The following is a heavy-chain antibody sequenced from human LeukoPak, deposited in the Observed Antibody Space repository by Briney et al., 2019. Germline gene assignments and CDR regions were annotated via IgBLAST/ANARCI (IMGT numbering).Heavy chain of an antibody. D-gene: IGHD5-24*01. Sequence: SETLSLTCTVSGGSISSSSAYWGWIRQPPGKGLEWIGSIYYRKNTYYNPSLKSRVTISADTSKNQFSLTLGSVSAADTAVYYCAMGRRWLGIVDYWGQGTLVTVSS. V-gene: IGHV4-39*01. CDR2: IYYRKNT. J-gene: IGHJ4*02. CDR1: GGSISSSSAY. CDR3: AMGRRWLGIVDY.